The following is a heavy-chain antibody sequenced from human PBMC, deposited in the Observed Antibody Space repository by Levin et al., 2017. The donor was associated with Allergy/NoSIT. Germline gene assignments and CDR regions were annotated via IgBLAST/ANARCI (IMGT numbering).Heavy chain of an antibody. V-gene: IGHV3-30*03. CDR1: GFTFNSYG. CDR3: AREGPAAILHYFDY. J-gene: IGHJ4*02. CDR2: ISYDGSNT. D-gene: IGHD2-2*02. Sequence: QTGGSLRLSCAASGFTFNSYGIHWVRQAPGKGLEWVALISYDGSNTYYVDSVRGRFTISRDNSKNTLYLQMNNLRPDDTAVYYCAREGPAAILHYFDYWGQGTLVSVSS.